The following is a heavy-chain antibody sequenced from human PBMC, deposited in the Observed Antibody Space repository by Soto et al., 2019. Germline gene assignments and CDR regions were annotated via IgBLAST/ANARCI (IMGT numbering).Heavy chain of an antibody. CDR2: IYSGGST. D-gene: IGHD4-17*01. Sequence: GGSLRLSCAASGFTVSSNYMSWVRQAPGKGLEWVSVIYSGGSTYYADSVKGRFTISRDNSKNTLYLQMNSLRAEDTAVYYCARVGGDDYGDYVFDYWGQGTLVTVSS. CDR3: ARVGGDDYGDYVFDY. V-gene: IGHV3-66*01. CDR1: GFTVSSNY. J-gene: IGHJ4*02.